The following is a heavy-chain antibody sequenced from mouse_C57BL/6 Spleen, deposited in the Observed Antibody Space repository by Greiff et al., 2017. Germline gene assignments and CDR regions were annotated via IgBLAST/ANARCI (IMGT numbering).Heavy chain of an antibody. J-gene: IGHJ4*01. V-gene: IGHV1-64*01. CDR3: ARYDITTAPDY. CDR2: IHPNSGST. CDR1: GYTFTSYW. Sequence: QVQLQQPGAELVKPGASVKLSCKASGYTFTSYWMHWVKQRPGQGLEWIGMIHPNSGSTNYNEKFKSKATLTVDKSSSTAYMQLSSLTSEDSAVYYCARYDITTAPDYGGQGTSVTVSS. D-gene: IGHD1-1*01.